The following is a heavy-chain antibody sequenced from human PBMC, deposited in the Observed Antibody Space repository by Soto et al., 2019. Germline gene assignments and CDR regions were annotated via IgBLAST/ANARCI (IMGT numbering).Heavy chain of an antibody. CDR2: ISAYNGNT. Sequence: ASVQVSCLASGYTFTSYGIRWVRQAPVQGLEWMGWISAYNGNTNYAQKLQGRVTMTTDTSTSTAYMELRSLRSDDTAVYYCARDLYYYDSSGYPDYWGQGTLVTVSS. V-gene: IGHV1-18*04. CDR3: ARDLYYYDSSGYPDY. D-gene: IGHD3-22*01. J-gene: IGHJ4*02. CDR1: GYTFTSYG.